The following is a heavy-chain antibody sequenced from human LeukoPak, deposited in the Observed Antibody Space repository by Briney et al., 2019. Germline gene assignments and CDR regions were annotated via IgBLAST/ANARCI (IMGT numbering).Heavy chain of an antibody. Sequence: SESLSLTCTVSGGSISSSSYYWGWTRQPPGKALEWIGSIYYSGSTYYNPSLKSRVTISVDTSKNQFSLKLSSVTAADTAVYYCARAFGTSYSFDYWGQGTLVTVSS. J-gene: IGHJ4*02. CDR3: ARAFGTSYSFDY. D-gene: IGHD2-2*01. CDR2: IYYSGST. CDR1: GGSISSSSYY. V-gene: IGHV4-39*01.